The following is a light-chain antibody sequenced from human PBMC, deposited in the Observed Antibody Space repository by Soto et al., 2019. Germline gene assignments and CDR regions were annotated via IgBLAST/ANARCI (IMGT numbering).Light chain of an antibody. CDR2: GAS. Sequence: EIVLTQSPGTLSLSPGERATLSCRASQSVSSSYLAWYQQKPGQAPRLRIYGASSRATGIPDRFSGSGSGTDFTLTISRLEPEDFAVYYCQQYGSSPLYTLGQGTKLEIK. J-gene: IGKJ2*01. V-gene: IGKV3-20*01. CDR3: QQYGSSPLYT. CDR1: QSVSSSY.